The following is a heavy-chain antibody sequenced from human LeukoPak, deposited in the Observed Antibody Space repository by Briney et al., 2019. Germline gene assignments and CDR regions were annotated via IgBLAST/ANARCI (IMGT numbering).Heavy chain of an antibody. J-gene: IGHJ4*02. CDR3: ARGPIAAAGIFDY. D-gene: IGHD6-13*01. CDR2: ISSISSTT. CDR1: GFIFSGYS. Sequence: GGSLRLSCAASGFIFSGYSMNWVRQAPGKGLEWVSYISSISSTTYYADSVKGRFTTSRDNAKNSLYLQMNSLRAEDTAVYYCARGPIAAAGIFDYWGQGTLVTVSS. V-gene: IGHV3-48*01.